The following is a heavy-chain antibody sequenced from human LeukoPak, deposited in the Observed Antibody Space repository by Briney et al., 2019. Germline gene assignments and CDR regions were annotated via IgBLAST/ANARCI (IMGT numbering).Heavy chain of an antibody. V-gene: IGHV1-24*01. CDR1: RYTLTELS. D-gene: IGHD3-3*01. CDR3: ATVFPPHATIFGVVKYYYYYMDV. CDR2: FDPEDGET. J-gene: IGHJ6*03. Sequence: GASVKVSCKVSRYTLTELSMHWVRQAPGKGLEWMGGFDPEDGETIYAQKFQGRVTMTEDTSTDTAYMELSSLRSEDTAVYYCATVFPPHATIFGVVKYYYYYMDVWGKGTTVTVSS.